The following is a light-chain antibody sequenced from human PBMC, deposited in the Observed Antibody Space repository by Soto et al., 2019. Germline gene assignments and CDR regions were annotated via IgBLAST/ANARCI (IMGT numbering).Light chain of an antibody. CDR2: DAT. V-gene: IGKV1-17*02. CDR1: QGIRND. Sequence: DIQMTQSPSSLSASVGDRFTITCRASQGIRNDLGWYQQKPGKAPKLLVYDATSLESGVSSRFSGSGYGTDFTLSINNLQPDDFATYYCQQYNRLITFGQGTRLEIK. J-gene: IGKJ5*01. CDR3: QQYNRLIT.